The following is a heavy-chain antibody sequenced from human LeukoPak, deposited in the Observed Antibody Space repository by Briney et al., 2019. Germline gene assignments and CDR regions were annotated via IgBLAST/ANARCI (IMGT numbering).Heavy chain of an antibody. Sequence: EASVNVSFKASAYTFTNFDINWVRQATGQGHGRMGWTNPNTGGTVYAQKFQGRVIMTRDTSISTAYMELRTLTSEDSAVYYCTKGSNSGTYRDFWGQGTLVTVSS. CDR3: TKGSNSGTYRDF. D-gene: IGHD3-10*01. J-gene: IGHJ4*02. CDR1: AYTFTNFD. CDR2: TNPNTGGT. V-gene: IGHV1-8*01.